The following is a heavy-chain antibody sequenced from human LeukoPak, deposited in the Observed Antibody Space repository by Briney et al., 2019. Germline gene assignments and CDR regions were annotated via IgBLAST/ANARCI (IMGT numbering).Heavy chain of an antibody. CDR1: GFTFSDYY. D-gene: IGHD2-2*01. Sequence: PGGSLRLSCAASGFTFSDYYMSWIRQAPGKGLEWVSYISSSSSTIYYADSVKGRFTISRDNAKNSLYLQMNSLRAEDTAVYYCARSSRVVPAARSYYYYYMDVWGKGTTVTVSS. CDR2: ISSSSSTI. J-gene: IGHJ6*03. V-gene: IGHV3-11*04. CDR3: ARSSRVVPAARSYYYYYMDV.